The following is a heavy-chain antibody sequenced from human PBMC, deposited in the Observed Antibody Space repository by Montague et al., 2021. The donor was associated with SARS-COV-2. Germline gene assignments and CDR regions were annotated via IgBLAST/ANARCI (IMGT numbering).Heavy chain of an antibody. V-gene: IGHV4-39*01. J-gene: IGHJ5*02. CDR2: IYYSGST. Sequence: SETLSLTCTVSGGSISSSSYYWGWIRQPPGKGLEWIGCIYYSGSTXYNPSLKSRVTISVDTSKNQFSLKLGSVTAADTAVYYCARHGRRGIVATPSGWFDPWGQGTLVTVSS. CDR1: GGSISSSSYY. CDR3: ARHGRRGIVATPSGWFDP. D-gene: IGHD5-12*01.